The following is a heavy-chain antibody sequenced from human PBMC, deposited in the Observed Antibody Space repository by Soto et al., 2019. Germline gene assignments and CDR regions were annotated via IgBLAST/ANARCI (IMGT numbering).Heavy chain of an antibody. Sequence: GESLKISCKGSGYSFTSYWIGWVRQMPGKGLEWMGIIYPGDSDTRYSPSFQGQVTISADKSISTAYLQWSSLKASDTAMYYCARQRGATIFGVVRDDNWFDPWGQGTVGKVS. D-gene: IGHD3-3*01. CDR3: ARQRGATIFGVVRDDNWFDP. CDR2: IYPGDSDT. J-gene: IGHJ5*02. V-gene: IGHV5-51*01. CDR1: GYSFTSYW.